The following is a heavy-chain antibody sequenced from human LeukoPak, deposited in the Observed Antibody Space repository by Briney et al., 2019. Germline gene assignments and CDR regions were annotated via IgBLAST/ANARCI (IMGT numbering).Heavy chain of an antibody. J-gene: IGHJ4*02. V-gene: IGHV1-2*02. CDR1: GYDFNTYY. Sequence: GASVKVSFKASGYDFNTYYIHWVRQAPGQGLEWLGWIHPVSGDTNYAQQFQGRVTLTRDTSITTLYMDLSSLRSDDTAVYFCARENWHYDYWGEGTLVTVSS. CDR3: ARENWHYDY. CDR2: IHPVSGDT.